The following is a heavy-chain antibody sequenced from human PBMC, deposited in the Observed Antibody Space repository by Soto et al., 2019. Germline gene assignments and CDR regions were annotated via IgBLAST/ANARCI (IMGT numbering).Heavy chain of an antibody. CDR3: AKDGGWSLAVAGLFDY. CDR2: ISDSGGRE. Sequence: EVHLLEYGGGLVQPGGSLRLSCVVSGSTFSSDDMSWVRQAPGRGLEWVSGISDSGGRESDADSVKGRFTISRDNAKNTLYLQMKSLRVEDTALYYCAKDGGWSLAVAGLFDYWGPGTQVTVSS. J-gene: IGHJ4*02. V-gene: IGHV3-23*01. CDR1: GSTFSSDD. D-gene: IGHD6-19*01.